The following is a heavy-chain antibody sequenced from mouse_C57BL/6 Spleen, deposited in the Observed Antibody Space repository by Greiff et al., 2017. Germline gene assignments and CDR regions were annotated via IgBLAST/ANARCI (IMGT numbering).Heavy chain of an antibody. CDR3: AREVTGYYGFAY. D-gene: IGHD2-3*01. V-gene: IGHV3-6*01. CDR1: GYSITSGYY. J-gene: IGHJ3*01. CDR2: ISYDGSN. Sequence: VQLKESGPGLVKPSQSLSLTCSVTGYSITSGYYWNWIRQFPGNKLEWMGYISYDGSNNYNPSLKNRISITRDTSKNQFFLKLNSVTTEDTATYYCAREVTGYYGFAYWGQGTLVTVSA.